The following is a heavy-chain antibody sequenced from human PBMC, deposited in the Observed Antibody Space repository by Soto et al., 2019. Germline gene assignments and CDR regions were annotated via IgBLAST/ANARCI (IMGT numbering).Heavy chain of an antibody. CDR1: GGSISSSSYY. V-gene: IGHV4-39*01. D-gene: IGHD2-8*02. Sequence: QLQLQESGPGLVKPSETLSLTCTVSGGSISSSSYYWGWIRQPPEKGLEWIGSFYYSGSTYYNPSLDSRVTISVDTSRNQLSLRLNSVTAADTAVYYCARQSGGGHDPLAYYYYGLDIWGQGTTVTVSS. J-gene: IGHJ6*02. CDR3: ARQSGGGHDPLAYYYYGLDI. CDR2: FYYSGST.